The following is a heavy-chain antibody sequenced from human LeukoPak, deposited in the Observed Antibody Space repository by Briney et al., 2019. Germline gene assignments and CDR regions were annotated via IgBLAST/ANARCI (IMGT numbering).Heavy chain of an antibody. D-gene: IGHD6-19*01. J-gene: IGHJ6*03. CDR1: GYTFTSYG. Sequence: SVKVSCKASGYTFTSYGISWVRQAPGQGLEWMGGIIPIFGTANYAQKFQGRVTITADESTSTAYMELSSLRSEDTAVYYCARGSSGWGPYYYYMDVWGKGTTVTVSS. V-gene: IGHV1-69*13. CDR3: ARGSSGWGPYYYYMDV. CDR2: IIPIFGTA.